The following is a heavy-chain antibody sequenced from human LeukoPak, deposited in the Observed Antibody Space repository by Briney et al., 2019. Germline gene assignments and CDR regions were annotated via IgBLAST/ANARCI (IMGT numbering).Heavy chain of an antibody. D-gene: IGHD1-26*01. Sequence: SVKVSCKASGGTFSSYAINWVRQAPGQGLEWMGGTIPIFGTANYAQKFQGRVAITTDASTSTAYLYLSSLRSDDTAVYYCARVFARSGEISGSYYYYWGQGTQVTVSS. V-gene: IGHV1-69*05. CDR1: GGTFSSYA. CDR2: TIPIFGTA. CDR3: ARVFARSGEISGSYYYY. J-gene: IGHJ4*02.